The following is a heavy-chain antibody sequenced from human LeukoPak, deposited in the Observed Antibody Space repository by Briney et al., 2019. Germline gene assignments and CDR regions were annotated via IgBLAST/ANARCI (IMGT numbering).Heavy chain of an antibody. J-gene: IGHJ4*02. CDR3: AKNWNWLDY. Sequence: GGSLRLSCAASGFTFSSYGMHWVRQAPGKGLEWVAVISYDGSNKYYADSVKGRFTLSRDNSKNTLYLQMNSLRAEDTAVYYCAKNWNWLDYWGQGTLVTVSS. CDR2: ISYDGSNK. D-gene: IGHD1-7*01. CDR1: GFTFSSYG. V-gene: IGHV3-30*18.